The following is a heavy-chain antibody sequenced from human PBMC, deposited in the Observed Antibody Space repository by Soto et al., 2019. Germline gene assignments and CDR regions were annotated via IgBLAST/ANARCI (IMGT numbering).Heavy chain of an antibody. CDR1: GYTFTGYY. Sequence: ASVKVSCKASGYTFTGYYMHWVRQAPGQGLEWMGWINPNSGGTNYAQKFQGWVTMTRDTSISTAYMELSRLRSDDTAVYYCARGEYYYDSSGYLDYWGQGTLVTV. J-gene: IGHJ4*02. V-gene: IGHV1-2*04. CDR3: ARGEYYYDSSGYLDY. D-gene: IGHD3-22*01. CDR2: INPNSGGT.